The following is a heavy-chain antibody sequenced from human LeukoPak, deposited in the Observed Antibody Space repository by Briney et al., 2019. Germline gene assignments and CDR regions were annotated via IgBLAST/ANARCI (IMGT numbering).Heavy chain of an antibody. D-gene: IGHD3-9*01. J-gene: IGHJ4*02. CDR2: ISSSSSTI. CDR1: GFTFSSYS. Sequence: GGSLRLSCAASGFTFSSYSMNWVRQAPGKGLEWVSYISSSSSTIYYADSVKGRFTISRDNAKNSLYLQMNSLRAEDTALYYCAKDINYDILTGPLDYWGQGTLVTVSS. V-gene: IGHV3-48*04. CDR3: AKDINYDILTGPLDY.